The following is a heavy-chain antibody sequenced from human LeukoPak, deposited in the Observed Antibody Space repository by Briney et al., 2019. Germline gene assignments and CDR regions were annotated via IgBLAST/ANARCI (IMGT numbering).Heavy chain of an antibody. CDR2: IYTSGST. J-gene: IGHJ4*02. D-gene: IGHD3-3*01. CDR1: GGSISSGSYY. Sequence: SETLSLTCTVSGGSISSGSYYWSWIRQPAGKGLEWIGRIYTSGSTNYNPSLKSRVTISVDTSKNQFSLKLSSVTAADTAVYYCARGDYDLWSGYLDYWGQGTLVTVSS. CDR3: ARGDYDLWSGYLDY. V-gene: IGHV4-61*02.